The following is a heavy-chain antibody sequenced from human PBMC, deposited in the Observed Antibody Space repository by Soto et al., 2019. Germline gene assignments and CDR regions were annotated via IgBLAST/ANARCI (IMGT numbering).Heavy chain of an antibody. Sequence: SETLSLTCTVSGGSISSGGYYWSWIRQHPGKGLEWIGNIYYSGSTYYNPSLRSRVTISADTSKNQFSLKLTSVTAADTAVYYCARGKPYYYDTTGYYPPDHFDYWGQGTLVTVSS. J-gene: IGHJ4*02. V-gene: IGHV4-31*03. CDR1: GGSISSGGYY. CDR3: ARGKPYYYDTTGYYPPDHFDY. CDR2: IYYSGST. D-gene: IGHD3-22*01.